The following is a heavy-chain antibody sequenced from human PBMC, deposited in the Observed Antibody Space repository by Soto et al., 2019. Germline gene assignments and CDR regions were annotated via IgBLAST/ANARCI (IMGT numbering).Heavy chain of an antibody. CDR1: GFTFSSYG. D-gene: IGHD3-10*01. CDR3: AKGGPMVRGPRGYFDY. J-gene: IGHJ4*02. V-gene: IGHV3-30*18. Sequence: QVQLVESGGGVVQPGRSLRLSCAASGFTFSSYGMHWVRQAPGKGLEWVAVISYDGSNKYYADSVKGRFTISRDNSKNTLYLQMNSLRAEDTAVYYCAKGGPMVRGPRGYFDYWSQGTLVTVSS. CDR2: ISYDGSNK.